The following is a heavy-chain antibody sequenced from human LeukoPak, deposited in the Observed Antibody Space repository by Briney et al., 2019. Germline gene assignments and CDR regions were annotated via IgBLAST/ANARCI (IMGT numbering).Heavy chain of an antibody. J-gene: IGHJ4*02. Sequence: ASVKVPCKASGYTFSGYYMHWVRQAPGQGLEWMGWINPNSGGTKYVQKFQGRVTMTRDTSISTAYMELSRLRSDDTAVYYCASGSLLSYFDHWGGETRVAVS. CDR2: INPNSGGT. CDR3: ASGSLLSYFDH. D-gene: IGHD2-15*01. CDR1: GYTFSGYY. V-gene: IGHV1-2*02.